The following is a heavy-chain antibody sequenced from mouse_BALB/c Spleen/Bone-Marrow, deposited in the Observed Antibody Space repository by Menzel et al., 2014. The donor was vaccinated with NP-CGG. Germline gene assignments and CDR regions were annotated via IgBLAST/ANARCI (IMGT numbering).Heavy chain of an antibody. CDR2: INPSTGFT. CDR3: ARGGFLLRSLALDY. J-gene: IGHJ4*01. CDR1: GYTFTTYT. D-gene: IGHD1-1*01. V-gene: IGHV1-4*01. Sequence: LVESGAELARPGASVKMSCKASGYTFTTYTMHWVQQRPGQGLEWVGYINPSTGFTNYNQIFKDKATLAADKSSSTAYMHLSSLTSEDSAVYYCARGGFLLRSLALDYWGQGTSVTVSS.